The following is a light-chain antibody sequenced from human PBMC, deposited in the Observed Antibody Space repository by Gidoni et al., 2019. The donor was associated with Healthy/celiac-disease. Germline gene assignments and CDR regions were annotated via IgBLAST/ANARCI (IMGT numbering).Light chain of an antibody. CDR1: QSISSY. Sequence: QITQSLSSLSASVVYRVTINCRASQSISSYLNWYQQKPGKAPKLLIYAASSLHSGVPSRFSGSGSGTDFTLTISSLQPEDFAIYYCQQCYSTHSTFGQGTKLEIK. CDR3: QQCYSTHST. CDR2: AAS. V-gene: IGKV1-39*01. J-gene: IGKJ2*01.